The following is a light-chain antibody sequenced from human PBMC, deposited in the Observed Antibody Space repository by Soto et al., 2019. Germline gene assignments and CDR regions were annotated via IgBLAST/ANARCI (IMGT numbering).Light chain of an antibody. CDR1: QSVASSF. CDR3: QLYGSSPPRYT. Sequence: EIVLTQSPGTLSLSPGERATLSCRASQSVASSFIAWFQQKPGQPPRLLIYTASSRAPGIPDRFSGSGSGTDFTLTISRLEPEDFAVYYCQLYGSSPPRYTFAQGTKLEIK. V-gene: IGKV3-20*01. CDR2: TAS. J-gene: IGKJ2*01.